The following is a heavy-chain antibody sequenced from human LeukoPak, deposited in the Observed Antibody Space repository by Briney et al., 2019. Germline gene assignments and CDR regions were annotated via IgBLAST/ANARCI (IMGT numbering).Heavy chain of an antibody. J-gene: IGHJ4*02. CDR1: GASISSGSYY. Sequence: SETLSLTCTVSGASISSGSYYWSWIRQPAGEGPEWIGRINTSGSTNNNPSLKSRVTISADTSKSQFSLKLSSVTAADTAVYYCARESSIVGAINYWGQGTLVTVSS. D-gene: IGHD1-26*01. CDR2: INTSGST. CDR3: ARESSIVGAINY. V-gene: IGHV4-61*02.